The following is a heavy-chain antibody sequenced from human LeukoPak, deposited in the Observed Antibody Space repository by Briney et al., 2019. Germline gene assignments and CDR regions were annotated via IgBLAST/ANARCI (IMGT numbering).Heavy chain of an antibody. CDR1: GFTFSSYA. D-gene: IGHD1-26*01. J-gene: IGHJ4*02. CDR2: ISYDGSNK. CDR3: ARAADGSYSDY. Sequence: PGGSLRLSCAASGFTFSSYAMHWVRQAPGKGLEWVAVISYDGSNKYYADSVKGRFTISRDNSKNTLYLQMNSLRAKDTAVYCCARAADGSYSDYWGQGTLVTVSS. V-gene: IGHV3-30*04.